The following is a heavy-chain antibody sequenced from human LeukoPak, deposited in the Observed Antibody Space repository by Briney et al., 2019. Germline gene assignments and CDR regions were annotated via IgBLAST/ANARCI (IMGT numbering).Heavy chain of an antibody. V-gene: IGHV3-21*01. D-gene: IGHD1-1*01. CDR2: ISTSGAYI. CDR1: GFAFSSYN. CDR3: PRELHWHDGVCDD. J-gene: IGHJ4*02. Sequence: SGGSLRLYSAASGFAFSSYNMDWVRQAPGKGLEWVSSISTSGAYIYYADSVRGRFTISTDNGKSSLYLLRHRLSDEDTDVCYLPRELHWHDGVCDDWGQGTLVTVSS.